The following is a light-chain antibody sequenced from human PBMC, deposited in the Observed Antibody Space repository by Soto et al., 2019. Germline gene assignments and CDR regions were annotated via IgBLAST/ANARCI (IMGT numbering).Light chain of an antibody. CDR2: GAS. J-gene: IGKJ5*01. CDR1: LSVSSSY. CDR3: QQYGPSLPST. Sequence: EMVLTQSPGTLSLSPGERATLSSRTSLSVSSSYLAWYQQKPRQAPRLLIYGASSRATGIPDRFSGSGSGTDFTLTISRLEPDDFAVYLCQQYGPSLPSTFGQGTWLEIK. V-gene: IGKV3-20*01.